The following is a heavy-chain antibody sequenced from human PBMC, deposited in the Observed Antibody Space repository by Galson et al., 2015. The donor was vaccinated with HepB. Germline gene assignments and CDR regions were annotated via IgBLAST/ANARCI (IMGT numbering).Heavy chain of an antibody. CDR2: INAGNGNT. CDR3: ARLGIDVVVVVETPDYYYYGMDV. Sequence: SVKVSCKASGYTFSSYAIHWVRQAPGQRLEWMARINAGNGNTKYSQKFQGRLTITRDTSASTGYMELSSLRSEDTAVYYCARLGIDVVVVVETPDYYYYGMDVWGQGTTVTVSS. CDR1: GYTFSSYA. V-gene: IGHV1-3*01. D-gene: IGHD2-15*01. J-gene: IGHJ6*02.